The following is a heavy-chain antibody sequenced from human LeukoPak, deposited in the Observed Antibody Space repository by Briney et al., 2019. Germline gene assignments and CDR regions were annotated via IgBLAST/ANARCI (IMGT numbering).Heavy chain of an antibody. CDR2: IYYRGDT. D-gene: IGHD1/OR15-1a*01. Sequence: PSETLSLTCTVSGGSMSSYYWSWIRQPPGKGLEWIGYIYYRGDTKYNPSLKARLTISVDTSKNQFSLNLNSVTAADTAVYYRARERTWNNGKKYYYYIDVWGKGTTVTVSS. CDR3: ARERTWNNGKKYYYYIDV. V-gene: IGHV4-59*01. J-gene: IGHJ6*03. CDR1: GGSMSSYY.